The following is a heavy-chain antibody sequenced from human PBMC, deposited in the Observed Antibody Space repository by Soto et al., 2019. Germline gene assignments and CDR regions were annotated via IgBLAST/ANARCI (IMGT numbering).Heavy chain of an antibody. J-gene: IGHJ5*02. CDR3: ARDWENRGYSGYRFDP. D-gene: IGHD5-12*01. CDR1: GYTFTSYG. Sequence: ASVKVSCKASGYTFTSYGISWVRRAPGQGLEWMGWISAYNGNTNYAQKLQGRVTMTTDTSTSTAYMELRSLRSDDTAVYYCARDWENRGYSGYRFDPWGQGTLVTVS. CDR2: ISAYNGNT. V-gene: IGHV1-18*01.